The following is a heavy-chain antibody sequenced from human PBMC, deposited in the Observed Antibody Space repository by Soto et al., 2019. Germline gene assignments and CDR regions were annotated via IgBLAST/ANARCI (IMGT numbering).Heavy chain of an antibody. CDR2: INYIENA. D-gene: IGHD3-22*01. J-gene: IGHJ4*02. CDR3: AGLYPYESSGYHLNY. V-gene: IGHV4-34*01. Sequence: PSETLSLTCAVSGGSFSGYSWTWIRQPPGKGLEWIGEINYIENANYNSSLKSRVTISVDTSKNQFSLKLRSVTAADTAVFYCAGLYPYESSGYHLNYWGQGTLVTVSS. CDR1: GGSFSGYS.